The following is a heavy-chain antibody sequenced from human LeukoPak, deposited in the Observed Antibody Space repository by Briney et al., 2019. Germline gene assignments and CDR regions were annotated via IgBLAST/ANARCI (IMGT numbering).Heavy chain of an antibody. Sequence: GGSLRLSCAASGFTFSSYAMSWVRQAPGKGLEWVSAISGSGGSTYYADSVKGRFIISRDNSKNTLYLQMNSLIAEDTAVYYCAKDHYYGSGSYPRYFQHWGQGTLVTVSS. D-gene: IGHD3-10*01. V-gene: IGHV3-23*01. CDR2: ISGSGGST. CDR1: GFTFSSYA. J-gene: IGHJ1*01. CDR3: AKDHYYGSGSYPRYFQH.